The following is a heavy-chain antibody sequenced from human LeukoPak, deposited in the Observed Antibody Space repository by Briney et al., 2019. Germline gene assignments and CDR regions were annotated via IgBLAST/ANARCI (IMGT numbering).Heavy chain of an antibody. Sequence: GESLKISCKASGYIFTSYWIAWVRQMPGKGLEWMGIIYPGDSDTRYSPPFEGQVTISADKSISTAYLQWSSLKASDTAMYYCARQGCSGGSCYDAFDIWGQGTMVTVSS. CDR2: IYPGDSDT. J-gene: IGHJ3*02. D-gene: IGHD2-15*01. CDR3: ARQGCSGGSCYDAFDI. V-gene: IGHV5-51*01. CDR1: GYIFTSYW.